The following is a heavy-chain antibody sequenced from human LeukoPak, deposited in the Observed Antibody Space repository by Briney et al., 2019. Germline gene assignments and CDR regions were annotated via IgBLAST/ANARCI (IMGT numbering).Heavy chain of an antibody. CDR3: ARGEQLTAQQLAIYYFDY. CDR2: IYYSGST. Sequence: SETLSLTCTVSGGSLSSYYWSWIRQPPGKGLEWIGYIYYSGSTNYNPSLKSRVTISVDTSKNQFSLKLSSVTAADTAVYYCARGEQLTAQQLAIYYFDYWGQGTLVTVSS. D-gene: IGHD6-13*01. V-gene: IGHV4-59*01. CDR1: GGSLSSYY. J-gene: IGHJ4*02.